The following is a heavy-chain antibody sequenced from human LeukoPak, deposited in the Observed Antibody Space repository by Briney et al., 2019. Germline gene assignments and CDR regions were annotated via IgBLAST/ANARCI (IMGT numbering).Heavy chain of an antibody. V-gene: IGHV4-4*09. J-gene: IGHJ5*02. CDR2: ILSSGST. CDR3: ARRVISEFSIDKGDWLDP. D-gene: IGHD3-3*02. Sequence: PSETLSLTCTVPGGSISNYYWNWIRQSPGKGPEWIGYILSSGSTHHNPSLTSRISLSVDTSKNQFSLKLSSVTAADTAVYYCARRVISEFSIDKGDWLDPWGQGTLVIVSS. CDR1: GGSISNYY.